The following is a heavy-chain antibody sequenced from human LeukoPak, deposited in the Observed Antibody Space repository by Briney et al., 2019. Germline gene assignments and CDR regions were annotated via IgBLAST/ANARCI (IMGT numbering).Heavy chain of an antibody. CDR1: GFTFSSYS. Sequence: GGSLRLSCAASGFTFSSYSMNWVRQAPGKGLEWVSYISSSSSTIYYADSVKGRFTISRDNAKNSLYLQMNSLRAEDTAVYYCARGRLLWFGVLNAGLDYWGQGTLVTVSS. CDR3: ARGRLLWFGVLNAGLDY. J-gene: IGHJ4*02. D-gene: IGHD3-10*01. CDR2: ISSSSSTI. V-gene: IGHV3-48*01.